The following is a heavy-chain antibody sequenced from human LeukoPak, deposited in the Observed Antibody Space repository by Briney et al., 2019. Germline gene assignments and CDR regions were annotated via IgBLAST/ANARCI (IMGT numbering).Heavy chain of an antibody. J-gene: IGHJ4*02. CDR1: GFTFSSYA. D-gene: IGHD2-2*01. V-gene: IGHV3-23*01. CDR2: ISGSGGST. Sequence: PGGSLRLSCAASGFTFSSYAMSWVRQAPGKGLEWVSAISGSGGSTYYADSVKGRFTISRDNSKNTLYLQMNSLRAEDTAVYYCAKTRADITVVVPAAMRIPLVIFDYFDYWGQGTLVTVSS. CDR3: AKTRADITVVVPAAMRIPLVIFDYFDY.